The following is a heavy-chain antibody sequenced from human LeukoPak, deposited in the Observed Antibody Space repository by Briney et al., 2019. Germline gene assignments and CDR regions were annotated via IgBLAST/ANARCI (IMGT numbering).Heavy chain of an antibody. D-gene: IGHD3-10*01. J-gene: IGHJ4*02. CDR2: ISAYNGNT. V-gene: IGHV1-18*01. CDR1: GYTFTSYG. CDR3: ARARNPLLWFGESIPNFDY. Sequence: ASVKVSCKASGYTFTSYGISWVRQAPGQGLEWMGWISAYNGNTNYAQKLQGRVTMTTDTSTSTAYMELRSLRSDDTAVYYCARARNPLLWFGESIPNFDYWGQGTLVTVSS.